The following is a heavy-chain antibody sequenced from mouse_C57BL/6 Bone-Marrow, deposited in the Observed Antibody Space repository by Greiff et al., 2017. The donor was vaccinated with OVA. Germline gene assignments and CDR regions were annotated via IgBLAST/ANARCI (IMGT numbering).Heavy chain of an antibody. CDR2: ISSGSSTI. Sequence: EVQLVESGGGLVKPGGSLKLSCAASGFTFSDYGMHWVRQAPEKGLEWVAYISSGSSTIYYADTVKGRFTISRDNAKNTLFLQMTSLRAEDTAMDDCARRHEYDGYWYFDVWGTGTTVTVSS. CDR1: GFTFSDYG. D-gene: IGHD2-4*01. CDR3: ARRHEYDGYWYFDV. J-gene: IGHJ1*03. V-gene: IGHV5-17*01.